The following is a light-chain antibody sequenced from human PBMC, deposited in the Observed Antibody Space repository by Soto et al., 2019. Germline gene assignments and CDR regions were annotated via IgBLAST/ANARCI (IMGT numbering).Light chain of an antibody. V-gene: IGKV1-39*01. J-gene: IGKJ3*01. CDR3: QQSYSTSFT. Sequence: DIALTQSPSSLSASVGDRVTITCRASQSISSYLQWYQQKPGTAPQLLIYAASSLQSGVPSRCSSSGSGTDLPITISSLQQEYVAPYYCQQSYSTSFTFGHGTKVDIK. CDR1: QSISSY. CDR2: AAS.